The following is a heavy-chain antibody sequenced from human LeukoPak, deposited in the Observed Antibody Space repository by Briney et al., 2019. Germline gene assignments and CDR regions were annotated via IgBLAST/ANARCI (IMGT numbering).Heavy chain of an antibody. CDR3: TRYCSGGSCRYSGNYFDY. Sequence: SETLSLTCTVSGGSISSSSYYWGWIRQPPGKGLEWIGSIYYSGSTYYNPSLKSRVTISVDTSKNQFSLKLSSVTAADTAVYYCTRYCSGGSCRYSGNYFDYWGQGTLVTVSS. CDR1: GGSISSSSYY. D-gene: IGHD2-15*01. J-gene: IGHJ4*02. CDR2: IYYSGST. V-gene: IGHV4-39*07.